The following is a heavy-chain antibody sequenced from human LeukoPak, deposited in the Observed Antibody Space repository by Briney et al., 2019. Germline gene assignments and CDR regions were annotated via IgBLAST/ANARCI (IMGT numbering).Heavy chain of an antibody. CDR2: IYAGIST. Sequence: GGSLRLPCAASGFTFSSSAMSWVRQAPGKGLEWVSVIYAGISTYYADSAKGRFTISRDNSKNTLYLQMNSLRAEDTAVYYCTKGRAGGYHYYGMDVWGQGTTVTVSS. D-gene: IGHD6-19*01. CDR1: GFTFSSSA. V-gene: IGHV3-23*03. CDR3: TKGRAGGYHYYGMDV. J-gene: IGHJ6*02.